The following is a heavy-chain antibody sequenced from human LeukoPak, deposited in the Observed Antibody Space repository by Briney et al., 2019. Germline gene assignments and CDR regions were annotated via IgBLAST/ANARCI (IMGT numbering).Heavy chain of an antibody. CDR1: RYAFTNYD. CDR3: ARGLHYYDSSGYPNFDY. Sequence: ASVKVSCKASRYAFTNYDMNWVRQAPGQGLEWMGWINTNTGNPTYAQGFTGRFVFSLDTSVSTAYLQISSFKAEDTAVYYCARGLHYYDSSGYPNFDYWGQGTLVTVSS. D-gene: IGHD3-22*01. J-gene: IGHJ4*02. CDR2: INTNTGNP. V-gene: IGHV7-4-1*02.